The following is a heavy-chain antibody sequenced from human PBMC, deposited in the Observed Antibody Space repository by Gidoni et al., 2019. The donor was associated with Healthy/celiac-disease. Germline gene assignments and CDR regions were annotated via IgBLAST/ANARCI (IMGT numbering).Heavy chain of an antibody. Sequence: QVQLQESGPGLVKPSETLSLTCTVSGGSISRYYWSWIRQPPGKGLEWIGYIYYSGSTNYNPSLKSRVTISVDTSKNQFSLKLSSVTAADTAVYYCARDRRYCSSTSCYTLFDYWGQGTLVTVSS. CDR1: GGSISRYY. CDR3: ARDRRYCSSTSCYTLFDY. D-gene: IGHD2-2*02. V-gene: IGHV4-59*01. CDR2: IYYSGST. J-gene: IGHJ4*02.